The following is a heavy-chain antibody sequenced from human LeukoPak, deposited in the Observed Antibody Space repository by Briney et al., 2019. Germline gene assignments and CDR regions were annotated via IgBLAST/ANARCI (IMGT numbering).Heavy chain of an antibody. Sequence: GGSLRLSCAASGFTFDDYGMSWVRPAPGKGLEWVSAISRSGGSTYYADSVKGRFTISRDNSKNTLYLQMNSLRAEDTAVYYCTKDPLEGELLTPIYYYYGMDVWGQGTTVTVSS. CDR2: ISRSGGST. J-gene: IGHJ6*02. CDR1: GFTFDDYG. D-gene: IGHD3-16*01. CDR3: TKDPLEGELLTPIYYYYGMDV. V-gene: IGHV3-23*01.